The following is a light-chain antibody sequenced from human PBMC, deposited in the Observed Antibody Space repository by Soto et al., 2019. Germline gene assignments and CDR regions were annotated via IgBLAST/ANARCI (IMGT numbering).Light chain of an antibody. V-gene: IGLV1-36*01. CDR3: AAWDDSLHGVV. Sequence: QSVLTQPPSVSEAPRQRVTISCSGSSSNIGNNAVNWYQQLPGKAPKLLIYYDDLLPSGVSDRFSGSKSGTSASLAISGLQPEDDADYYCAAWDDSLHGVVFGGGTKLTVL. CDR2: YDD. J-gene: IGLJ2*01. CDR1: SSNIGNNA.